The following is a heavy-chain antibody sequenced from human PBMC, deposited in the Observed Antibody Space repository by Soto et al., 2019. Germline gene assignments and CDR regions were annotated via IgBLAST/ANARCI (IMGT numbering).Heavy chain of an antibody. CDR2: ISYDGSNK. CDR3: ARALLDTPALDY. Sequence: QVQLVESGGGVVQPGRSLRLSCAASGFTFSSYAMHWVRQAPGKGLEWVAVISYDGSNKYYADSVKGRFTISRDNSKNTLYLQMNSLRAEDTAVYYCARALLDTPALDYWGQGTLVTVSS. J-gene: IGHJ4*02. D-gene: IGHD2-2*01. CDR1: GFTFSSYA. V-gene: IGHV3-30-3*01.